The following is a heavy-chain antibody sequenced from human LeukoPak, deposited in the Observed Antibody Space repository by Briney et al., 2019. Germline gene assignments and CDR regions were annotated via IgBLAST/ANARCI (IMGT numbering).Heavy chain of an antibody. V-gene: IGHV5-10-1*01. CDR2: IDPSDSYT. CDR3: ARPSNLDWFDP. Sequence: GESLKISCKGSGYSFTTYWITWVRQMPGKGLEWMGRIDPSDSYTNYSPSFQGHFTISADKSISTAYLQWSSLKASDTAMYYCARPSNLDWFDPWGQGTLVTVSS. CDR1: GYSFTTYW. J-gene: IGHJ5*02.